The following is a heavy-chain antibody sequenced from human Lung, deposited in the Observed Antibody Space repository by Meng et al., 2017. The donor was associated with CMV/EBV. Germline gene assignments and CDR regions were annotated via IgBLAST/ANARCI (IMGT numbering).Heavy chain of an antibody. CDR3: ATSTDFYDNSDSDLGAFDI. D-gene: IGHD3-22*01. J-gene: IGHJ3*02. CDR2: IIPIISLP. Sequence: SVKVSCKGSGGTFSRHAISWVRQAPGQGLEWLGGIIPIISLPNYAQKFQGRVTFTADKSTITAYMELSSLRSEDTAMYFCATSTDFYDNSDSDLGAFDIWGQGTMVTVSS. V-gene: IGHV1-69*10. CDR1: GGTFSRHA.